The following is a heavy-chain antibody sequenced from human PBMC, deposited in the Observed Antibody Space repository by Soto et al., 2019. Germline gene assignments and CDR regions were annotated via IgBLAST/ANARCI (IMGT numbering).Heavy chain of an antibody. V-gene: IGHV4-34*01. Sequence: PSETLSLTCAVYGGSCSGYYWSWIRQPPGKGLEWIGEINHSGSTNYNPSLKSRVTISVDTSKNQFSLKLSSVTAADTAVYYCARGRATAMVPSTSYYYGMDVWGQGTTVTVSS. CDR1: GGSCSGYY. CDR3: ARGRATAMVPSTSYYYGMDV. D-gene: IGHD5-18*01. CDR2: INHSGST. J-gene: IGHJ6*02.